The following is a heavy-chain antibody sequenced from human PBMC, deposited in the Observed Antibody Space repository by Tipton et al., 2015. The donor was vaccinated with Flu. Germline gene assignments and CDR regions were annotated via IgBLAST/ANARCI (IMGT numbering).Heavy chain of an antibody. Sequence: AVSGFTFSGSGMHWVRQAPGKGLEWVAITSNDGNNKHYADSVKGRFTISRDNSKNTLFLQMNSLRAEDTAIYYCAKVLAVAGTPIDNWGQGTLVTVSS. CDR2: TSNDGNNK. D-gene: IGHD6-19*01. CDR3: AKVLAVAGTPIDN. CDR1: GFTFSGSG. V-gene: IGHV3-30*18. J-gene: IGHJ4*02.